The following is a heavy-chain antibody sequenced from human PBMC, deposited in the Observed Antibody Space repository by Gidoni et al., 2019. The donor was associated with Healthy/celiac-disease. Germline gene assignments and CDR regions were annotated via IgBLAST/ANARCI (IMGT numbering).Heavy chain of an antibody. D-gene: IGHD2-2*02. CDR2: ISSSSSYI. V-gene: IGHV3-21*01. CDR3: ARDSHNPYCSSTSCYTPKIDFDY. CDR1: GFTFSSYS. Sequence: EVQLVESGGGLVKPGGSLRLSCAASGFTFSSYSMNWVRQAPGKGLEWVSSISSSSSYIYYADSVKGRFTISRDNAKNSLYLQMNSLRAEDTAVYYCARDSHNPYCSSTSCYTPKIDFDYWGQGTLVTVSS. J-gene: IGHJ4*02.